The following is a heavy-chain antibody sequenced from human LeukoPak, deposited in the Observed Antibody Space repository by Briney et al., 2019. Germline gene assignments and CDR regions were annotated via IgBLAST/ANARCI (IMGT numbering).Heavy chain of an antibody. J-gene: IGHJ4*02. CDR1: GGFVSSGSYY. V-gene: IGHV4-61*01. Sequence: SETLSLTCTVCGGFVSSGSYYWSWIRQPPGKGLEWIGYIYYSGSTNYNPSLKSRVTISVDTSKNQFSLKLSSVTAADTAVYYCARVSIEVAGTSDYWGQGTLVTVSS. D-gene: IGHD6-19*01. CDR2: IYYSGST. CDR3: ARVSIEVAGTSDY.